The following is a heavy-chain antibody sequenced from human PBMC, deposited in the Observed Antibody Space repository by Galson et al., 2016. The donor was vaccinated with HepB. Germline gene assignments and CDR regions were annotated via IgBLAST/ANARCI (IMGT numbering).Heavy chain of an antibody. Sequence: SLRLSCAASGVSGTYMRWLRQAPGKGLEWLSVIFPGGGAYYADSVRGRFTTSRDDSWDTGYLQRRSLRPEDTAVYYCARGNYGAFLGQGKLVTVAS. V-gene: IGHV3-53*01. CDR2: IFPGGGA. CDR1: GVSGTY. CDR3: ARGNYGAF. J-gene: IGHJ4*02.